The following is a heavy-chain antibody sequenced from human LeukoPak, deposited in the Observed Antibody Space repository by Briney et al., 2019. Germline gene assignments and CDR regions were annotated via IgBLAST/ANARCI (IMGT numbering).Heavy chain of an antibody. CDR3: AKQYGYNWAFDI. D-gene: IGHD5-24*01. CDR2: LYNSGST. V-gene: IGHV4-30-4*01. CDR1: GASTSSGGYY. J-gene: IGHJ3*02. Sequence: SETLSLTCSVSGASTSSGGYYWSWIRQSPGKGLEWIGYLYNSGSTYYSPSLKSRVTISVDTSKNQFSLKLSSVTAADTAVYYCAKQYGYNWAFDIWGQGTMVTVSS.